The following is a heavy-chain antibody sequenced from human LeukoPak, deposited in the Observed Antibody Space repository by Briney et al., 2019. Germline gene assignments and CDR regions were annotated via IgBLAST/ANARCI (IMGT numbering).Heavy chain of an antibody. J-gene: IGHJ5*02. V-gene: IGHV1-69*06. CDR3: AKSGRITIFGVRTARYNWFDP. Sequence: AAVKVSCKASGGTFSSYAISWVRQAPVQGLEWMGGIIPIFGTANYAQKFQGRVTITADKSTSTAYMELSSLRSEDTAVYYCAKSGRITIFGVRTARYNWFDPWGQGTLVTVSS. CDR1: GGTFSSYA. D-gene: IGHD3-3*01. CDR2: IIPIFGTA.